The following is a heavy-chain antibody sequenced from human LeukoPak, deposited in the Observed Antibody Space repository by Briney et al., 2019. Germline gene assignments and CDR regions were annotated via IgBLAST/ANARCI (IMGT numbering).Heavy chain of an antibody. J-gene: IGHJ4*02. CDR3: AREYVGPWYFDY. D-gene: IGHD1-26*01. CDR1: GFTFSSYS. Sequence: PGGSLRLSCAASGFTFSSYSMKWGRQAPGKGLEWVSSISSSSSYIYYADSVKGRFTISRDNAKNSLYLQMNSLRAEDTAVYYCAREYVGPWYFDYWGQGTLVTVSS. CDR2: ISSSSSYI. V-gene: IGHV3-21*01.